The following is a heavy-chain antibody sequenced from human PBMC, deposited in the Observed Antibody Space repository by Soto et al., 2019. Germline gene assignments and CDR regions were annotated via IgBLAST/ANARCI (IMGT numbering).Heavy chain of an antibody. CDR3: ARGAYYYGSGSYYPLYYYYGMDV. Sequence: SETLSLTCTVSGGSISSYYWSWIRQPPGKGLEWIGYIYYSGSTNYNPSLKSRVTISVDTSKNQFSLKLSSVTAADTAVYYCARGAYYYGSGSYYPLYYYYGMDVWGQGTTVTISS. D-gene: IGHD3-10*01. CDR2: IYYSGST. J-gene: IGHJ6*02. CDR1: GGSISSYY. V-gene: IGHV4-59*01.